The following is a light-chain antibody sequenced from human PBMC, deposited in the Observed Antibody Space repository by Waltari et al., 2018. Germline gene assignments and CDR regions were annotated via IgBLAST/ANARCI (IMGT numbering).Light chain of an antibody. CDR2: GKN. Sequence: SSELTQDPAVSVALGQTVRITCQGDSLRSYYDSWYQQKPGQAPVLFIYGKNNRPPGIPSRFSGSSSGNTASLTITGAQAEDEADYYCNSRDSSGNHLGVFGGGTKLTVL. V-gene: IGLV3-19*01. CDR3: NSRDSSGNHLGV. CDR1: SLRSYY. J-gene: IGLJ3*02.